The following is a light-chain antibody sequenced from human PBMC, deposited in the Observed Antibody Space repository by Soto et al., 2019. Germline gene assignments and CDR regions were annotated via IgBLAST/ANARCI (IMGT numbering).Light chain of an antibody. V-gene: IGLV2-14*01. Sequence: SALTQPASESGFPGQLVTISCTGTSSDVVAYNLVSWYQQYPAKVPKRIIYEVSNRPSGVSNRFSGSKSGNTASLTISGLQAEDEADYYCCTSYEGGGKYVFGTGTKLTVL. J-gene: IGLJ1*01. CDR3: TSYEGGGKYV. CDR1: SSDVVAYNL. CDR2: EVS.